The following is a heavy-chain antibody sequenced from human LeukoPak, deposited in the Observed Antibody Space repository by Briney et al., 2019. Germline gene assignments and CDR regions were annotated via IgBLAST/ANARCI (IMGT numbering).Heavy chain of an antibody. D-gene: IGHD3-22*01. Sequence: ASVKVSCKASTYPFTSYGISWVRQAPGQGLEWMGWISAYNGDTNYAQTFQGRVTMTTDTSTTTAYMELRSLRSDDTAVYYCARDSSVSWPRQGWFDPWGQGTLVTVSS. V-gene: IGHV1-18*01. J-gene: IGHJ5*02. CDR1: TYPFTSYG. CDR3: ARDSSVSWPRQGWFDP. CDR2: ISAYNGDT.